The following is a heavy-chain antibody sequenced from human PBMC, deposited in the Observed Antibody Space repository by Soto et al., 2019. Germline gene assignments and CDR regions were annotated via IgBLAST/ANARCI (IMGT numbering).Heavy chain of an antibody. CDR2: IWYDGGNK. J-gene: IGHJ4*02. CDR3: ARVAEDDYDLFDY. D-gene: IGHD4-17*01. CDR1: GFAVCSYR. Sequence: GGSPRISCAAAGFAVCSYRMHGVRQEPGKGLEWVAVIWYDGGNKYYADSVKGRFTISRDNSKNTLYLQMNSLRAEDTAAYYCARVAEDDYDLFDYWGQGTLLTVSS. V-gene: IGHV3-33*01.